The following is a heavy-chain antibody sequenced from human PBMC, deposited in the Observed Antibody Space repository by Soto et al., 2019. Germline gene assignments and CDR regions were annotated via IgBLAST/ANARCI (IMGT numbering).Heavy chain of an antibody. D-gene: IGHD2-2*01. CDR3: AKVLRIVVVPAVPGGSSRSGWNDAFDI. V-gene: IGHV3-23*01. J-gene: IGHJ3*02. CDR1: GFTFSSYA. CDR2: ISGSGGST. Sequence: EVQLLESGGGLVQPGGSLRLSCAASGFTFSSYAMSWVRQAPGKGLEWVSAISGSGGSTYYADSVKGRFTISRDNPKNTLYLQMDSLRAEDTAVYYCAKVLRIVVVPAVPGGSSRSGWNDAFDIGGQGTMVTVSS.